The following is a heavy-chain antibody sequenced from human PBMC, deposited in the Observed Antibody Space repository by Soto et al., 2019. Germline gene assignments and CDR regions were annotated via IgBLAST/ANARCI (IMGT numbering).Heavy chain of an antibody. Sequence: GGSLRLSCAASGFTFSSYAMSWVRQAPGKGLEWVSVISGSGGSTYYADSVKGRFTISRDTSKNTLYLQMNSLRAEDTAVYYCAKQDDFWSGYSHWGRGTLVTVSS. V-gene: IGHV3-23*01. J-gene: IGHJ4*02. CDR2: ISGSGGST. D-gene: IGHD3-3*01. CDR3: AKQDDFWSGYSH. CDR1: GFTFSSYA.